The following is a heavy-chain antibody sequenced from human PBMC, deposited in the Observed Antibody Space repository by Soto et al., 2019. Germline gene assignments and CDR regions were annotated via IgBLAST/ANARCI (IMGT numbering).Heavy chain of an antibody. CDR3: ARDPGLGWFDP. CDR2: IYYSGST. CDR1: GDSISSGGYY. V-gene: IGHV4-31*03. D-gene: IGHD3-10*01. J-gene: IGHJ5*02. Sequence: QVQLQESGPGLVKPSQPLSLTCTVSGDSISSGGYYWIWIRQHPGKGLEWIGSIYYSGSTSYNPSLKSRVTISVDTSKNQFSLTLTSVTAADTAVYYCARDPGLGWFDPWGQGALVIVSS.